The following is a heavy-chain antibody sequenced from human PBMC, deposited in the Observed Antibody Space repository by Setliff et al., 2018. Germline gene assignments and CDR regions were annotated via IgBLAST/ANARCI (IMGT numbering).Heavy chain of an antibody. CDR3: ARVYIGVVPAAIPEFDY. V-gene: IGHV1-8*03. CDR1: GYSFTSND. J-gene: IGHJ4*02. CDR2: LNPSSGNT. Sequence: ASVKVSCKASGYSFTSNDINWVRQATGQGPEWMGWLNPSSGNTGYAPKFQGRVTITTDTSTSTAYMELRSLRSDDTAVYYCARVYIGVVPAAIPEFDYWGQGNLVTVSS. D-gene: IGHD2-2*02.